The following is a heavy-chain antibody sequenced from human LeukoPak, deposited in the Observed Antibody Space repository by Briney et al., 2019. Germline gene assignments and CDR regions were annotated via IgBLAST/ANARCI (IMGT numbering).Heavy chain of an antibody. V-gene: IGHV3-53*01. Sequence: GGSLRLSCAASGLTVSSKYMSWVRQAPGKGLEWVSVMYNNGNTHYADSVKGRFTISRDNVKNMLYLQMNSLRPEDTAVYYCARVGGDRVAYWGQGTLVTVYS. J-gene: IGHJ4*02. CDR1: GLTVSSKY. CDR3: ARVGGDRVAY. D-gene: IGHD4-17*01. CDR2: MYNNGNT.